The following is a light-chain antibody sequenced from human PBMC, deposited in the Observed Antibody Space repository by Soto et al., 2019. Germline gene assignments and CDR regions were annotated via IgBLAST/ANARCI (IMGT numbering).Light chain of an antibody. CDR2: DAS. Sequence: IQITQSPSTLSASVGASVGITCRASQSIDYWLAWYQQKPGKAPKLLIYDASSLESEVPSRFSGSRSGTEFTLTISSLKPDDFATYYCQQYNTFRTFGKGTKVDIK. J-gene: IGKJ1*01. CDR3: QQYNTFRT. CDR1: QSIDYW. V-gene: IGKV1-5*01.